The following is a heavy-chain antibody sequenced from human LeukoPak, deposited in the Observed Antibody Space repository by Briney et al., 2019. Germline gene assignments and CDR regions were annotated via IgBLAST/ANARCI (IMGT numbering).Heavy chain of an antibody. CDR2: TFYGGGA. Sequence: SETLSLTCTVSGASVSRCGYYWSWIRPHPGKGLERIGYTFYGGGAYYNPSLMSRITMSVDPYQNQFSQKMRDVTAADTAVYFCATAEWENFYFDSWGQGALVAVTS. J-gene: IGHJ4*02. CDR3: ATAEWENFYFDS. V-gene: IGHV4-31*03. D-gene: IGHD1-26*01. CDR1: GASVSRCGYY.